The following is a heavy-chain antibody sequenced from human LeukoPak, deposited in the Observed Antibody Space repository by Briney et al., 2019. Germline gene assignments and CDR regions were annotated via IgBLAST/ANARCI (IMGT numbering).Heavy chain of an antibody. CDR2: IKQDGSEK. J-gene: IGHJ5*02. Sequence: PGGSLRLSCAVSGFAFSSYWMSWVRQAPGKGLEWVANIKQDGSEKYYVDSVKGRFTISRDNAGNSLYLQMNSLRAEDTAVYYCARGQTTFDPWGQGTLVTVSS. CDR3: ARGQTTFDP. V-gene: IGHV3-7*01. CDR1: GFAFSSYW. D-gene: IGHD1-7*01.